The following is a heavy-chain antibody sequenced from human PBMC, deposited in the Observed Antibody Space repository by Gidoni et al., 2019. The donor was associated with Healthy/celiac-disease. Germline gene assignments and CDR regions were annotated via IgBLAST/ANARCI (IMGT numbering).Heavy chain of an antibody. Sequence: EVQLAESGGGLVQHGGSLRLSCAASGFTGSSNYMSWVRQAPGKGLEWVSVIDSGGSTYYADAVKGRFTISRDNTKNTLYLQMNSRRAEDTAVYYCARDSGYGDYTDYWGQGTLVTVSS. CDR3: ARDSGYGDYTDY. J-gene: IGHJ4*02. CDR1: GFTGSSNY. V-gene: IGHV3-66*01. CDR2: IDSGGST. D-gene: IGHD4-17*01.